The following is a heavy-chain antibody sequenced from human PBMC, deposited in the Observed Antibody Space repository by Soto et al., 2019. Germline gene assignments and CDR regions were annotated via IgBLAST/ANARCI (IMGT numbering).Heavy chain of an antibody. J-gene: IGHJ4*02. V-gene: IGHV4-39*07. D-gene: IGHD5-12*01. CDR3: ARGGGYDSFDY. Sequence: PSETLSLTCTVSVGSISSSSYYWCWVRQPPGKGLEWIGYIYHSENTYYHPSFKSRLTMSIDTTKNQFSLKLSSVTAADMAVYYCARGGGYDSFDYWGQGVLVTVS. CDR2: IYHSENT. CDR1: VGSISSSSYY.